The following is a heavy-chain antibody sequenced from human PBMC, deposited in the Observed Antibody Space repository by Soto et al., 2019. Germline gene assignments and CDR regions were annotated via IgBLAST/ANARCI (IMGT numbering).Heavy chain of an antibody. CDR3: PKPHFHKVNTFGYYFDF. J-gene: IGHJ4*02. CDR2: ISGSGGST. V-gene: IGHV3-23*01. D-gene: IGHD3-16*01. CDR1: GFTFSTYV. Sequence: PGGSLRLSCAASGFTFSTYVMSWVRQAPGKGLEWVSSISGSGGSTNYADSVKGRFTISRDNSKNTLYLQMNSLRAEDTAVFYCPKPHFHKVNTFGYYFDFCGQGYLVTVSP.